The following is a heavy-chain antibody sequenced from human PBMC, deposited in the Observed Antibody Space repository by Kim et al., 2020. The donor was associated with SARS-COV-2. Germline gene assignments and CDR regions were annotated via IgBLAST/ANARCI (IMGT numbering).Heavy chain of an antibody. V-gene: IGHV4-39*01. CDR2: IYYSGST. Sequence: SETLSLTCTVSGGSISSSSYYWGWIRQPPGKGLEWIGSIYYSGSTYYNPSLKSRVTISVDTSKNQFSLKLSSVTAADTAVYYCASDARRGYSYLITFDYWGQGALVTVSS. CDR1: GGSISSSSYY. J-gene: IGHJ4*02. D-gene: IGHD5-18*01. CDR3: ASDARRGYSYLITFDY.